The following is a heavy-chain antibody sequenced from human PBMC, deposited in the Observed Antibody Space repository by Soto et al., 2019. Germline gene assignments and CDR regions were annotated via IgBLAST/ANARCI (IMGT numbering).Heavy chain of an antibody. CDR2: INHSGST. CDR3: ARGRGYYDILTGYSLHYYYYYMDV. CDR1: GGSFSGYY. V-gene: IGHV4-34*01. D-gene: IGHD3-9*01. J-gene: IGHJ6*03. Sequence: SETLSLTCAVYGGSFSGYYWSWIRQPPGKGLEWIGEINHSGSTNYNPSLKSRVTISVDTSKNQFSLKLSSVTAADTAVYYCARGRGYYDILTGYSLHYYYYYMDVWGKGTTVT.